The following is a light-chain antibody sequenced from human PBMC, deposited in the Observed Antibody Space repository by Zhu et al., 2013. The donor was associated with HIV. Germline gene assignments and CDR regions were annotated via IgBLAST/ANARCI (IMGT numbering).Light chain of an antibody. Sequence: EIVLTQSPGTLSLSPGERATLSCRASQSVRSYLAWYQQKPGQAPRLLIRDASNRATGIPARFSGSGSGTDFTLTISSLEPEDFAVYYCLQRSNSPYTFGQGTKLEIK. V-gene: IGKV3-11*01. J-gene: IGKJ2*01. CDR2: DAS. CDR1: QSVRSY. CDR3: LQRSNSPYT.